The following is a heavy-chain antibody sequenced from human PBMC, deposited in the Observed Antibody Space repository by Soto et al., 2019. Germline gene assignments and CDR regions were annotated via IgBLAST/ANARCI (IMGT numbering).Heavy chain of an antibody. Sequence: EVQLVESGGGLVQPGESLRLSCVASGFTFRNNWMHWARQAPGKGLVWVAHINNDGSRAIYADSVKGRFTISRDNAKNTLFLLMDGLRVEDTAVYYCVNGGWLGDWGQGTLVTVSS. V-gene: IGHV3-74*01. J-gene: IGHJ4*02. CDR1: GFTFRNNW. CDR2: INNDGSRA. CDR3: VNGGWLGD. D-gene: IGHD3-10*01.